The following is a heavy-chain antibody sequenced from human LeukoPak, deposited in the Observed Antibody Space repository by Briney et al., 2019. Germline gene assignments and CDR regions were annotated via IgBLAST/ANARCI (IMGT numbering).Heavy chain of an antibody. Sequence: SETLSLTCTVSGGSISTSSYYWGWIRQPPGKGLEWIGSVFYSGITYHNPSLKSRVTISVDTSKNQFSLNLSSVTAADTAVYYCARDGVVTMELDYWGQGTLVTVSS. CDR3: ARDGVVTMELDY. J-gene: IGHJ4*02. V-gene: IGHV4-39*07. D-gene: IGHD3-3*01. CDR1: GGSISTSSYY. CDR2: VFYSGIT.